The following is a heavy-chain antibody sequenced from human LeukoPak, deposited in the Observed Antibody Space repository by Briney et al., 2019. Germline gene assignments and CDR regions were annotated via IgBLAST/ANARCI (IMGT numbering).Heavy chain of an antibody. Sequence: GASVKVSCKASGGTFSSYAISWVRQAPGQGLEWMGGIIPIFGTANYAQKFQGRVTMTEDTSTDTAYMELSSLRSEDTAVYYCTTVGNYYGSGSYYNWFDPWGQGTLVTVSS. CDR1: GGTFSSYA. CDR3: TTVGNYYGSGSYYNWFDP. J-gene: IGHJ5*02. D-gene: IGHD3-10*01. CDR2: IIPIFGTA. V-gene: IGHV1-69*06.